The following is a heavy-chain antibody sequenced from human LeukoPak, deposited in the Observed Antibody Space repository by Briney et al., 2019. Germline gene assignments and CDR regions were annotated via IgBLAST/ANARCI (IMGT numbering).Heavy chain of an antibody. CDR2: IKQDGSDK. V-gene: IGHV3-7*01. Sequence: PGGSLRLSCAASGFTFSSYWMSWVRQAPGKGLEWVANIKQDGSDKYYVDSVKGRFSISRDNAKNSLYLQMSSLRAEDTAVYYCAGDRGSYGHAYWGQGTLVTVSS. CDR1: GFTFSSYW. J-gene: IGHJ4*02. D-gene: IGHD3-10*01. CDR3: AGDRGSYGHAY.